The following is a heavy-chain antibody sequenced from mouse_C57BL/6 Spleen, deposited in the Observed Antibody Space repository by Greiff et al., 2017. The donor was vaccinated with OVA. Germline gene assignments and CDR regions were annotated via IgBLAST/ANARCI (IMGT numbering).Heavy chain of an antibody. CDR2: ISDGGSYT. V-gene: IGHV5-4*01. CDR3: ARDDYGSSRGYYYAMDY. J-gene: IGHJ4*01. CDR1: GFTFSSYA. Sequence: EVMLVESGGGLVKPGGSLKLSCAASGFTFSSYAMSWVRQTPEKRLEWVATISDGGSYTYYPDNVKGRFTISRDNAKNNLYLQMSHLKSEDTAMYYCARDDYGSSRGYYYAMDYWGQGTSVTVSS. D-gene: IGHD1-1*01.